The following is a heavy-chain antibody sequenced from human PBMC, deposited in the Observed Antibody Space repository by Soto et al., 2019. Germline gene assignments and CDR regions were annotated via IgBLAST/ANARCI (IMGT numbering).Heavy chain of an antibody. J-gene: IGHJ5*01. D-gene: IGHD5-18*01. CDR1: GYTFTSYG. Sequence: ASVKVSCKASGYTFTSYGISWVRQAPGQGLEWMGWISAYNGNTNYAQKLQGRVTMTTDTSTSTAYMELSSLRSEDTAVYYCAIGLDDTAMDTDWFYSSTQRTLVTVS. CDR3: AIGLDDTAMDTDWFYS. V-gene: IGHV1-18*01. CDR2: ISAYNGNT.